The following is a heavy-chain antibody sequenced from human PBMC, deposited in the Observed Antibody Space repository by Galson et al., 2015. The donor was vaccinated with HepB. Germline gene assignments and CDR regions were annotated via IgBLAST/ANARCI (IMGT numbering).Heavy chain of an antibody. CDR1: GYSLNELS. CDR3: ATVRAYCGDDCWDYYGLDV. V-gene: IGHV1-24*01. CDR2: IDPEDGET. Sequence: SVKVSCKVSGYSLNELSMHWVQQAPGKGLEWMGGIDPEDGETIYAQKFQDRVTMTEDTSTDTAYMELSSLRSEDTAIYYCATVRAYCGDDCWDYYGLDVWGQGTTVTVSS. D-gene: IGHD2-21*02. J-gene: IGHJ6*02.